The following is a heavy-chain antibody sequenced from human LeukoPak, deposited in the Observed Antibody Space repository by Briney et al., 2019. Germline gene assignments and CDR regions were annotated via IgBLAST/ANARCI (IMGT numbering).Heavy chain of an antibody. CDR2: IYPGDSDT. D-gene: IGHD3-10*01. Sequence: GESLKIYCKGSGYSFTSYWIGWVRQMPGKGLEWMGNIYPGDSDTRYSPSFQGQVTISADKSISTAYLQWSSLKASDTAMYYCARNQYGSGSRNAYYYGMDVWGQGTTVTVPS. V-gene: IGHV5-51*01. CDR3: ARNQYGSGSRNAYYYGMDV. J-gene: IGHJ6*02. CDR1: GYSFTSYW.